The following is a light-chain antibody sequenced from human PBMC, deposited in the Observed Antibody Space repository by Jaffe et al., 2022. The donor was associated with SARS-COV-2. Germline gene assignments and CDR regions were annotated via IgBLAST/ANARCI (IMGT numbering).Light chain of an antibody. J-gene: IGKJ1*01. CDR1: QSVFYTPNNEHH. Sequence: DIVMTQSPDSLAVSLGERATINCKSSQSVFYTPNNEHHLAWYQQKAGQPPKLLIYWASTRESGVPDRFSGSGSGTDFTLTITSLQAEDVAVYYCQQYYNTPRTFGQGTRVEIK. V-gene: IGKV4-1*01. CDR3: QQYYNTPRT. CDR2: WAS.